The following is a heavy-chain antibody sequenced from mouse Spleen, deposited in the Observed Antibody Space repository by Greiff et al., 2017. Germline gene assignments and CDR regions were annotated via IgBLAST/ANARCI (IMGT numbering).Heavy chain of an antibody. CDR3: HRYAWFAY. J-gene: IGHJ3*01. Sequence: VQLQESGPELVKPGASVKMSCKASGYTFTDYNLHWVKQSHGKSLEWIGYINPNNGGTSYNQKFKGKATLTVNKSSSTAYMELRSLTSEDSAVYYCHRYAWFAYWGQGTLVTVSA. D-gene: IGHD2-14*01. V-gene: IGHV1-22*01. CDR2: INPNNGGT. CDR1: GYTFTDYN.